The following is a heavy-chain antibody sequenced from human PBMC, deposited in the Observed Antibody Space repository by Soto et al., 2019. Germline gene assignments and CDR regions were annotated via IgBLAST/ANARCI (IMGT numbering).Heavy chain of an antibody. CDR1: GGSISSSIYY. V-gene: IGHV4-39*01. Sequence: QLQLQESGPGLVKPSETLSLTCTVSGGSISSSIYYWAWIRQPPGKGLEWIGNVYYSGSTYYSPSLKSRVTISVDTSKNQFSLKLSSETAADTAVYYCGGIITGTTAGYYYYMDVWGKGTTVTVSS. CDR2: VYYSGST. D-gene: IGHD1-7*01. CDR3: GGIITGTTAGYYYYMDV. J-gene: IGHJ6*03.